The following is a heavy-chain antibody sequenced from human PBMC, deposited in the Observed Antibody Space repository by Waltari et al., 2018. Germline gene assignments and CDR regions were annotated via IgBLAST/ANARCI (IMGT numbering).Heavy chain of an antibody. V-gene: IGHV1-46*01. Sequence: QVQLVQSGAELKKPGASVKLSCKASGYPFTRYYIQWVRQAPGQGLGWMGVMNSGGDTTIYAQKFQGRVTMTRDTSTSTVYMELSSLRSEDTAVYYCARLGITMTPDYWGQGTLVTVSS. CDR3: ARLGITMTPDY. CDR2: MNSGGDTT. CDR1: GYPFTRYY. J-gene: IGHJ4*02.